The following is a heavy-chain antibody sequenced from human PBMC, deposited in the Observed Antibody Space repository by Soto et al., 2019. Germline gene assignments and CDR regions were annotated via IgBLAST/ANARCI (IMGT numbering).Heavy chain of an antibody. J-gene: IGHJ6*03. CDR1: GFTFSSYG. CDR3: ARGRITMVRVPYYYYMDV. V-gene: IGHV3-33*01. Sequence: GESLKISCAASGFTFSSYGMHWVRQAPGKGLEWVAVIWYDGSNKYYADSVKGRFTISRDNSKNTLYLQMNSLRAEDTAVYYCARGRITMVRVPYYYYMDVWGKGTTVTVSS. CDR2: IWYDGSNK. D-gene: IGHD3-10*01.